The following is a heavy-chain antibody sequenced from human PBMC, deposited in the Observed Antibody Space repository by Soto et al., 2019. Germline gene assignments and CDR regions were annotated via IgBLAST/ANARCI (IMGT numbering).Heavy chain of an antibody. CDR1: GFTFSDYY. CDR2: ISSSTSHT. CDR3: ARGRGAAADYFDF. V-gene: IGHV3-11*05. J-gene: IGHJ4*02. D-gene: IGHD6-13*01. Sequence: QVQLVESGGGLVKPGGSPRLSCAVSGFTFSDYYMTWIRQAPGTGLEWVSYISSSTSHTNYADSVKGRFTISRDNAKNSLFLQMNSLRAEDTAVYYCARGRGAAADYFDFWGQGTLVTVSS.